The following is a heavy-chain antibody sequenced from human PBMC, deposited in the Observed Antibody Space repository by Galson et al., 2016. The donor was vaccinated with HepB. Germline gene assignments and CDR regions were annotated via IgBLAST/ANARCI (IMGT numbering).Heavy chain of an antibody. Sequence: SLRLSCAASGFTFGSYGMTWVRQAPGKGLAWVSAISDTGDSSHYADSVKGRFSISRDNSKNALYLLMNGLRAEDTAVYYCAKDDDGIGYNPLDSWGQGTLVTVSS. D-gene: IGHD3-22*01. J-gene: IGHJ4*02. CDR1: GFTFGSYG. V-gene: IGHV3-23*01. CDR2: ISDTGDSS. CDR3: AKDDDGIGYNPLDS.